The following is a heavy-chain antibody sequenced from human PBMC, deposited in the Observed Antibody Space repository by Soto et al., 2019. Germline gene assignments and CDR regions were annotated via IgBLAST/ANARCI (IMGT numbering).Heavy chain of an antibody. D-gene: IGHD3-22*01. CDR2: IWYDGSNK. CDR1: GFTFSSYG. J-gene: IGHJ4*02. V-gene: IGHV3-33*01. CDR3: ARDAYYYDSSGYYEHTAYYFDY. Sequence: GGSLRLSCAASGFTFSSYGMHWVRQAPGKGLEWVAVIWYDGSNKYYADSVKGRFTISRDNSKNTLYLQMNSLRAEDTAVYYCARDAYYYDSSGYYEHTAYYFDYWGQGTLVTVSS.